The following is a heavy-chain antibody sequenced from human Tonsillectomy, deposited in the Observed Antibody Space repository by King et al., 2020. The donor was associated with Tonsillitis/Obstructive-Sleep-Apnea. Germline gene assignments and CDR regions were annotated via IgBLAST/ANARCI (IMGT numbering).Heavy chain of an antibody. J-gene: IGHJ3*02. V-gene: IGHV3-21*01. Sequence: VQLVESGGGLVKPGGSLRVSCAASGFSFSSYDMNWVRQAPGKGLEWVSSISGSSTYINYADSVKGRFTISRDNDKNSLFLHMNSLRAEDTAVYYCAREGSGSVGAFDIWGQGTMVTVSS. CDR2: ISGSSTYI. CDR1: GFSFSSYD. CDR3: AREGSGSVGAFDI.